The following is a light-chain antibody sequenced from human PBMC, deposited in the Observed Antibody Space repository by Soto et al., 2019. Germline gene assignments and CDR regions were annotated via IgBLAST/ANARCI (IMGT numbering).Light chain of an antibody. V-gene: IGKV1-27*01. J-gene: IGKJ3*01. CDR1: QGISNY. CDR3: QKYNSAPRIT. Sequence: DIQMTQSPSSLSASVGDRVTITCRASQGISNYLAWYQQKPGKVPKLLIYAASTLQSGVPSRFSGSGSGTDFTLSISSLQPADVASYYCQKYNSAPRITFGPGTKVDIK. CDR2: AAS.